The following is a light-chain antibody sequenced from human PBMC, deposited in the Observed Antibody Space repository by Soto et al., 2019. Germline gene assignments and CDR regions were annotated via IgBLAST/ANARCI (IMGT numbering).Light chain of an antibody. CDR3: LQHNSYPRT. Sequence: DVQVTLSPSSLSASVGDRVTITCQASQDISNYLNWYQRKPGKAPKLLIYDASNLETGVPSRFSGSGSGTEFTLTISSLQPEDFATYYCLQHNSYPRTFGQGTNVDIK. J-gene: IGKJ1*01. V-gene: IGKV1-33*01. CDR2: DAS. CDR1: QDISNY.